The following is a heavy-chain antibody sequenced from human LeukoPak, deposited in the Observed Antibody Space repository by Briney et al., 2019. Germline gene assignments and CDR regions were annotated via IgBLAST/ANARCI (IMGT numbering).Heavy chain of an antibody. D-gene: IGHD2-15*01. Sequence: PGGSLRLSCAASGFTFSSYAMSWVRQAPGKGLEWVSAISGSGGSTYYADSVKGRFTISRDNSKNTLYLQMKSLRAEDTAVYYCAKPPCSGGSCCSRIGAFYDYWGQGTLVTVSS. CDR1: GFTFSSYA. CDR2: ISGSGGST. CDR3: AKPPCSGGSCCSRIGAFYDY. J-gene: IGHJ4*02. V-gene: IGHV3-23*01.